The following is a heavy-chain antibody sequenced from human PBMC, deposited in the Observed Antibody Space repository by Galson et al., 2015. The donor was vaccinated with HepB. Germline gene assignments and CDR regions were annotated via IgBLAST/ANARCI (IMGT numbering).Heavy chain of an antibody. V-gene: IGHV4-30-4*07. CDR2: VYYIGTT. D-gene: IGHD5-18*01. CDR3: ARVHTTMAAFDY. Sequence: TLSVTCAVSGDSINSGAYSWSWIRQPPGKGLEWIGYVYYIGTTYYNPSLKSRVTISVDRSKNQFSLKLSSVTAADTAVYYCARVHTTMAAFDYWGLGTQVTVSS. J-gene: IGHJ4*02. CDR1: GDSINSGAYS.